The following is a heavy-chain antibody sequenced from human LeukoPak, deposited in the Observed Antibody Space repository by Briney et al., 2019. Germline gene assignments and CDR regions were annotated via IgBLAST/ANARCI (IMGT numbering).Heavy chain of an antibody. CDR1: GGTFSSYA. CDR2: IIPIFATA. D-gene: IGHD1-26*01. Sequence: SVKVSCKASGGTFSSYAISWVRQAPGQGLEWMGGIIPIFATANYAQKFQGRVTITADESTSTAYMELSSLRSEDTAVYYCARERGQPSGSYPIDYWGQGTLVTVSS. CDR3: ARERGQPSGSYPIDY. J-gene: IGHJ4*02. V-gene: IGHV1-69*19.